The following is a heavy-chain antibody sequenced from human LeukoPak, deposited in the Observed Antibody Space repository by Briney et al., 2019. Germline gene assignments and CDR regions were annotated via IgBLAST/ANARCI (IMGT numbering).Heavy chain of an antibody. CDR3: AKSRSGWGDLDI. J-gene: IGHJ3*02. Sequence: PGGSLRLSCAASGFTFSSYAVSWVRQAPGKGLEWVSALSTSGGVTQYADSLKGRFTISRDKSKSTLYLQMNSLRADDTAVYYCAKSRSGWGDLDIWGQGTMVTVSS. D-gene: IGHD2-21*01. V-gene: IGHV3-23*01. CDR1: GFTFSSYA. CDR2: LSTSGGVT.